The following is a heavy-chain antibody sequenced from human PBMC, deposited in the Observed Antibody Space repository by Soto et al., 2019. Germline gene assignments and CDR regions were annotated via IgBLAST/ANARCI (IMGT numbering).Heavy chain of an antibody. V-gene: IGHV1-18*01. Sequence: QIQLVQSGAEVKKPGASVKVSCKASGYTFSSYHITCVRQAPGQGLEWMGWISAYNGNTNYAQDLQGRVTMTTDPSTSTAYMELRSLRADDTAVYYGARDLPPVDYWGQGTLVTVSS. CDR1: GYTFSSYH. J-gene: IGHJ4*02. CDR2: ISAYNGNT. CDR3: ARDLPPVDY.